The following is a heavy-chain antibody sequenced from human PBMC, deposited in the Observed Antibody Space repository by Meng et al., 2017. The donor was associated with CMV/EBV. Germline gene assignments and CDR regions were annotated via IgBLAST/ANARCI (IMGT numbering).Heavy chain of an antibody. CDR1: GFTFSSYA. Sequence: GESLKISCAASGFTFSSYAMSWVRQAPGKGLEWVSAISGSGGSTYYADSVKGRFTISRDNSKNTLYLQMNSLRAEDTAVYYCAKDPSFECSSSFDYWGQGTLVTVSS. CDR3: AKDPSFECSSSFDY. CDR2: ISGSGGST. J-gene: IGHJ4*02. V-gene: IGHV3-23*01. D-gene: IGHD6-6*01.